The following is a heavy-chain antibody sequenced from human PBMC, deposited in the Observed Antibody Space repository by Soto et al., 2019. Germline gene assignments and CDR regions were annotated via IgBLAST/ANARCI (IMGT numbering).Heavy chain of an antibody. CDR3: ARGTVTGSEYNFYYYGMDV. Sequence: QVQLVQSGVEVKKPGSSVKVYCKASGGTLNSYAIDWVRQAPGQGLEWMGGIIPIFGNTYYAQRLQGRVKLTADESTRTAYMELSTLTSEDTAVYYCARGTVTGSEYNFYYYGMDVWGQGTTVIVSS. CDR2: IIPIFGNT. D-gene: IGHD1-1*01. J-gene: IGHJ6*02. CDR1: GGTLNSYA. V-gene: IGHV1-69*12.